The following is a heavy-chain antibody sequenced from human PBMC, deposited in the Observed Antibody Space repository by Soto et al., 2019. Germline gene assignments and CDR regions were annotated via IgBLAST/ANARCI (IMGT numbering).Heavy chain of an antibody. V-gene: IGHV2-5*02. D-gene: IGHD3-3*01. CDR3: AHRVLRAVFGLVTTTAIYFDF. Sequence: QITLNESGPTVVRPTETLTLTCRFSGFSLTTSGVGVGWVRQSPGKAPEWLALIYWDDDKRYSESLKSRLTNPRDTSKNQVVLTVANLDPTDTATYYCAHRVLRAVFGLVTTTAIYFDFWGQGTPVAVSS. J-gene: IGHJ4*02. CDR2: IYWDDDK. CDR1: GFSLTTSGVG.